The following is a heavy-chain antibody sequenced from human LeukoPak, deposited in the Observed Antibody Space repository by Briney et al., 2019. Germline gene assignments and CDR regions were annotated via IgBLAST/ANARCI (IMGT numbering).Heavy chain of an antibody. CDR1: GGSIRNYY. Sequence: SETLSLTCSVSGGSIRNYYWTWIRQPPGKGLEWIGYIYYSGSTNYNPSLKSRVTISVDTAKNQVSLKLSSVTAADTAVYYCARRAGYSGSWYEYWGQGTLVTVSA. CDR3: ARRAGYSGSWYEY. J-gene: IGHJ4*02. CDR2: IYYSGST. V-gene: IGHV4-59*01. D-gene: IGHD6-13*01.